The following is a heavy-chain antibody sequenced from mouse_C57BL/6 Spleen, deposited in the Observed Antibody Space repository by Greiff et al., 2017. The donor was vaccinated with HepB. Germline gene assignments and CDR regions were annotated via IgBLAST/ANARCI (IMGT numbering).Heavy chain of an antibody. Sequence: QVQLQQPGAELVKPGASVKLSCKASGYTFTSYWMHWVKQRPGQGLEWIGMIHPNSGSTNYNEKFKSKATLTVDTSSSTAYMQLSSLTSEDSAVYYCARYDSDSPFDYWGQGTTLTVSS. J-gene: IGHJ2*01. CDR2: IHPNSGST. V-gene: IGHV1-64*01. D-gene: IGHD2-12*01. CDR3: ARYDSDSPFDY. CDR1: GYTFTSYW.